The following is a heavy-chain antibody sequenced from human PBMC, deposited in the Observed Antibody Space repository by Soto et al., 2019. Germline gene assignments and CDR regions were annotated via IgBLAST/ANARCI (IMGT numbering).Heavy chain of an antibody. CDR1: GFTFSSYY. D-gene: IGHD3-22*01. CDR2: ISSSGSNL. Sequence: EVQLVESGGGLVKPGESLRLSCAGSGFTFSSYYMNWVRQAPGKGLEWVSSISSSGSNLYYTDSVKGRFTNSRDNAENSLYLQMNSLKAEDTAVYYCAGTHDSLDYWGQGTLVTVSS. V-gene: IGHV3-21*01. J-gene: IGHJ4*02. CDR3: AGTHDSLDY.